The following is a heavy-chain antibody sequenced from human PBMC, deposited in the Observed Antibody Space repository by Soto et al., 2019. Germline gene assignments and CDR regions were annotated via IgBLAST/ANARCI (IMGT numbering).Heavy chain of an antibody. CDR1: GYTFSNYG. CDR3: ARDPGFGFGYSYAFAMDV. J-gene: IGHJ6*02. CDR2: ISGYNGNT. Sequence: ASVKVSCKASGYTFSNYGISWVRQGPGQGLEWMGWISGYNGNTHYEEKVQDRIKMTTDTSTSTTYLELRSPRSDDTAVYFCARDPGFGFGYSYAFAMDVWGQGTTVTVSS. D-gene: IGHD5-18*01. V-gene: IGHV1-18*01.